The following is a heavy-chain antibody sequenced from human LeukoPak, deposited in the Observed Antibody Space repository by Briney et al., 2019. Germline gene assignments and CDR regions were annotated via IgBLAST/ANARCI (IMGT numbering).Heavy chain of an antibody. CDR1: GFTFSDYY. CDR3: ARARITIFGVVINPYYYYGMDV. V-gene: IGHV3-11*01. D-gene: IGHD3-3*01. Sequence: GGSLRLSCAASGFTFSDYYMSWIRQAPGKGLEWVSYISSSGSTIYNADSVKGRFTISRDNAKNSLYLQMNSLRAEDTAVYYCARARITIFGVVINPYYYYGMDVWGQGTTVTVSS. J-gene: IGHJ6*02. CDR2: ISSSGSTI.